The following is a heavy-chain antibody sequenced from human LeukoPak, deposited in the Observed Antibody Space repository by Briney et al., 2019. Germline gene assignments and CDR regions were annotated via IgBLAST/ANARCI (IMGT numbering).Heavy chain of an antibody. J-gene: IGHJ5*02. CDR2: INHSGST. D-gene: IGHD1-1*01. V-gene: IGHV4-34*01. CDR1: GGSFSGYY. Sequence: SETLSLTCAVYGGSFSGYYWSWTRQPPGKGLQWIGEINHSGSTNYNPSLKSRVTISVDTSKNQFSLKLSSVTAADTAVYYCARKSQRRRLNWFDPWGQGTLVTVSS. CDR3: ARKSQRRRLNWFDP.